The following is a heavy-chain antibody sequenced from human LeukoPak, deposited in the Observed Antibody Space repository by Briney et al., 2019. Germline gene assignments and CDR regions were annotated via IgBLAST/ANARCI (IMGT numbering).Heavy chain of an antibody. Sequence: GGSLRVSCAASAFTFSDYWMSWVRQAPGKGLGLEANINDAGSEITYVDSVNVPINISRDNVKISLYLQMTNLTVDYTAVYNCARDRGYSTFDYWGQGTLVTVSS. CDR2: INDAGSEI. V-gene: IGHV3-7*01. D-gene: IGHD2-21*01. J-gene: IGHJ4*02. CDR1: AFTFSDYW. CDR3: ARDRGYSTFDY.